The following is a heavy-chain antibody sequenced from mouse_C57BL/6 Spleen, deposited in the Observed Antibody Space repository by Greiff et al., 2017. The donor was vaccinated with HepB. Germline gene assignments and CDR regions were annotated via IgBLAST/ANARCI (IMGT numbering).Heavy chain of an antibody. J-gene: IGHJ1*03. V-gene: IGHV1-47*01. CDR3: ARGYYYGSSHWYFDV. CDR1: GYTFTTYP. D-gene: IGHD1-1*01. CDR2: FHPYNDDT. Sequence: QVHVKQSGAELVKPGASVKMSCKASGYTFTTYPIEWMKQNHGKSLEWIGNFHPYNDDTKYNEKFKGKATLTVEKSSSTVYLELSRLTSDDSAVYYCARGYYYGSSHWYFDVWGTGTTVTVSS.